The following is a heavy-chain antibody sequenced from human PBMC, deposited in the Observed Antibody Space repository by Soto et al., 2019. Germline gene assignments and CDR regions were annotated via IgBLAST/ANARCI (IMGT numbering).Heavy chain of an antibody. V-gene: IGHV3-21*01. D-gene: IGHD3-22*01. Sequence: GGSLRLSCAASGFTFSSYSMNWVRQAPGKGLERVSSISSSSYIYYADSVKGRFTISRDNAKNSLYLQMNSLRAEDTAVYYCARATYYYDSSGYYPDAFDIWGQGTMVTVSS. CDR2: ISSSSYI. CDR3: ARATYYYDSSGYYPDAFDI. J-gene: IGHJ3*02. CDR1: GFTFSSYS.